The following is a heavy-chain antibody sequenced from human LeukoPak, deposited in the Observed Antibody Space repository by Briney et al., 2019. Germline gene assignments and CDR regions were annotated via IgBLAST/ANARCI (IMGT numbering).Heavy chain of an antibody. CDR2: IKEDGSEK. J-gene: IGHJ4*02. D-gene: IGHD3-22*01. V-gene: IGHV3-7*01. CDR3: ARGSSSVYYQFQRYYFDS. Sequence: SGGSLRLSCAASGFTLSSYWMTWVRQAPGKGLEWVASIKEDGSEKSYVDSVKGQFTISSDNAKNSLFLQMNSLRAEDTAVYYCARGSSSVYYQFQRYYFDSWGPGTLVTVSS. CDR1: GFTLSSYW.